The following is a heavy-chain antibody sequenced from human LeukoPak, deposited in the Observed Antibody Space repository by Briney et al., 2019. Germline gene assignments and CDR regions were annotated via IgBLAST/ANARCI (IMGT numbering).Heavy chain of an antibody. J-gene: IGHJ6*03. CDR3: TTDLYGDLRYYYYMDV. D-gene: IGHD4-17*01. Sequence: PGGSLRLSCAASGFTFSSYGMSWVRQAPGKGLEWVSAISGSGGSTYYADSVKGRFTISRDNSKNTLYLQMNSLKTEDTAVYYCTTDLYGDLRYYYYMDVWGKGTTVTVSS. V-gene: IGHV3-23*01. CDR1: GFTFSSYG. CDR2: ISGSGGST.